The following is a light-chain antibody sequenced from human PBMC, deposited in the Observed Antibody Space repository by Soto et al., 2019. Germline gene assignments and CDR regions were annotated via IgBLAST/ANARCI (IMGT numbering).Light chain of an antibody. V-gene: IGKV3-20*01. CDR2: GAS. CDR1: QSVSSTF. Sequence: EIVLTQSPGTLSLSPGERATFSCRASQSVSSTFLAWYQQKPGQAPRLLICGASSRATGIPDRFSGSGSGTDFTLTISRLEPEDFAVYYCHYYDDSPPFPFGPGTKVDIK. CDR3: HYYDDSPPFP. J-gene: IGKJ3*01.